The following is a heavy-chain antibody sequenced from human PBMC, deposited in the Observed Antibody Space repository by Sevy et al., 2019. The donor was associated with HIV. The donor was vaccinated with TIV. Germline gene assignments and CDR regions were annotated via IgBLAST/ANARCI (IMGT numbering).Heavy chain of an antibody. Sequence: GGSLRLSCAVSGFMFDAYAMHWVRQSPGKGLEWVSSISWNGENMGYADFVKGRFTISRDNAKKSLYLQMNGRRVEATALFYCVKGMDSAGKYVNFDSWGQGTLVTVSS. V-gene: IGHV3-9*01. J-gene: IGHJ4*02. D-gene: IGHD3-22*01. CDR1: GFMFDAYA. CDR3: VKGMDSAGKYVNFDS. CDR2: ISWNGENM.